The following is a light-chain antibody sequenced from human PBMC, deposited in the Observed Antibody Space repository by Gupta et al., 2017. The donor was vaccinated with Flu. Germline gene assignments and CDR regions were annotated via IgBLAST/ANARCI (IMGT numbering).Light chain of an antibody. CDR2: DVT. J-gene: IGLJ3*02. V-gene: IGLV2-8*01. Sequence: ASGSPGQSVTISCTGTSSDVGGYNYVSWYKQHPGKAPQLMMYDVTKRPSGVPDRFSGHKSGNTASLTVSGLQAEDEADDDSNSYVANNRRVLGGGTKLTVL. CDR3: NSYVANNRRV. CDR1: SSDVGGYNY.